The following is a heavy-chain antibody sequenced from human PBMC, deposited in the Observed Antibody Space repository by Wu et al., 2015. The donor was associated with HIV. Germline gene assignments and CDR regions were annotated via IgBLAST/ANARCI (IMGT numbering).Heavy chain of an antibody. V-gene: IGHV1-69*12. Sequence: QVQLVQSGSEVKKPGSSVKVSCKASGGTLTNYAVSWVRQAPGRGLEWMGGIIPMFGTQNDAQKFQGRVTITADESTNTVYMELNSLRSEDTAIYYCARPVDTMYYYGMDVWGQGTTVTVSS. CDR1: GGTLTNYA. J-gene: IGHJ6*02. CDR2: IIPMFGTQ. D-gene: IGHD5-18*01. CDR3: ARPVDTMYYYGMDV.